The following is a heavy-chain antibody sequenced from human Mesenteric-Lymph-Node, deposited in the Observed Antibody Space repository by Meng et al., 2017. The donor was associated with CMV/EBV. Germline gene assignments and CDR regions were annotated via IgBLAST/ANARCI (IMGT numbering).Heavy chain of an antibody. CDR1: FDDYG. D-gene: IGHD2-2*02. V-gene: IGHV3-20*03. CDR3: AGDVLGHCSSTSCYTEWGY. J-gene: IGHJ4*02. CDR2: ITWNGDSA. Sequence: FDDYGMSWVRQAPGKGLEWVACITWNGDSAGYADSVKGRFTISRDSAKSSLYLQMNSLRAEDTALYYCAGDVLGHCSSTSCYTEWGYWGQGTLVTVSS.